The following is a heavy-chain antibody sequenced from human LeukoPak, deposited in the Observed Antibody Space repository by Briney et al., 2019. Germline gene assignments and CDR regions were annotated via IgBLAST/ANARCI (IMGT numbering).Heavy chain of an antibody. V-gene: IGHV4-4*09. J-gene: IGHJ5*02. Sequence: PSETLSLTCTVSGGSISSYYWSWIRQPPGQGLEWIAYIHSNGYTNYNPSLKSRVTISVDTSKNQFSLKVTSVTAADSAVYYCAKRQGPDSGSYDYIDPWGQGTLVIVSS. CDR1: GGSISSYY. D-gene: IGHD1-26*01. CDR2: IHSNGYT. CDR3: AKRQGPDSGSYDYIDP.